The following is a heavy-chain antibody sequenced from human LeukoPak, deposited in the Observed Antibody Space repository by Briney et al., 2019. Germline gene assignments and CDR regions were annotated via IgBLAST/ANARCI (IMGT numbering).Heavy chain of an antibody. D-gene: IGHD6-13*01. J-gene: IGHJ3*02. Sequence: ASVMISCKASGYTFTTCNNNWVRQAPGQMLEWMGGISGYNGNTNYAQELQGRVTMTTDTSTSTAYMELSSLRSEDTAVYYCARDRPIYSSTWYVPRAGFDIWGQGTMVTVSS. V-gene: IGHV1-18*01. CDR1: GYTFTTCN. CDR2: ISGYNGNT. CDR3: ARDRPIYSSTWYVPRAGFDI.